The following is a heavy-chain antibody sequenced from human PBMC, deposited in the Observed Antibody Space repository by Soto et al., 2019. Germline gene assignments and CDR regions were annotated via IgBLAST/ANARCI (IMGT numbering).Heavy chain of an antibody. Sequence: SGPTLVNPTQTLTLTCTFPGFSLSTSGVAVGWIRQPPGKALEWLALIYWDDDKRYSPSLKSRLTITKDTSKNQVVLTMTNMDPVDTATYYCAHRRGYYGSGSYSGMFWFDPWGQGIRVTVAS. J-gene: IGHJ5*02. CDR2: IYWDDDK. CDR3: AHRRGYYGSGSYSGMFWFDP. CDR1: GFSLSTSGVA. V-gene: IGHV2-5*02. D-gene: IGHD3-10*01.